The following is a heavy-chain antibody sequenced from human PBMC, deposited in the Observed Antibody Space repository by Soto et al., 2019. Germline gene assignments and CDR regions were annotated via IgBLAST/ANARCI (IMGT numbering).Heavy chain of an antibody. Sequence: ASETLSLTCTVSGGSISSYYWSWIRQPPGKGLEWIGDIYYSGSTNYNPSLKSRVTISVDTSKNQFSLKLSSVTAADTAVYYCARTRMVRGVTYYYYYSYMDVWGKGTTVTVSS. D-gene: IGHD3-10*01. CDR2: IYYSGST. CDR3: ARTRMVRGVTYYYYYSYMDV. J-gene: IGHJ6*03. V-gene: IGHV4-59*08. CDR1: GGSISSYY.